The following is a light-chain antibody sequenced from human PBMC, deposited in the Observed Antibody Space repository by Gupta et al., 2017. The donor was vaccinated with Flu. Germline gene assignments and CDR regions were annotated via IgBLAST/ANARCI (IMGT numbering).Light chain of an antibody. Sequence: IVMTQSPASLAVSLGERATINCKSSQSVFYSLNNKNYLAWYQQKPGTPPTLLIYWASTRESGVPDRFSGSGSGKDFTLTISSLQAEDVAVYYCQQDYSTPLTFGQGSKVEIK. CDR3: QQDYSTPLT. CDR1: QSVFYSLNNKNY. J-gene: IGKJ1*01. CDR2: WAS. V-gene: IGKV4-1*01.